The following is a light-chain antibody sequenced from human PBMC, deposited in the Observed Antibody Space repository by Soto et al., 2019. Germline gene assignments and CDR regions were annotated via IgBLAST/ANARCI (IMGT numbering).Light chain of an antibody. CDR3: QQYGSSPA. V-gene: IGKV3-20*01. CDR1: QSVSSSY. J-gene: IGKJ4*01. CDR2: GAS. Sequence: EIVLTQSPGTLSLSSGERATLSCRASQSVSSSYLAWYQQKPGQAPRLLIYGASNRATGIPDRFSGSGSGTDFTLTISRLEPEDFAVYYCQQYGSSPAFGGGTKVDI.